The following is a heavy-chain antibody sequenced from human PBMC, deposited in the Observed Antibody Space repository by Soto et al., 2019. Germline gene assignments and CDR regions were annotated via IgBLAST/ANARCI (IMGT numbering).Heavy chain of an antibody. D-gene: IGHD2-2*01. Sequence: QVQLVESGGGVVQPGRSLRLSCAASGFTFSSYAMHWVRQAPGKGLEWVAVISYDGSNKYYADSVKGRFTISRDNSKNTLYLQMNRLRAENTAVYYCARDEIGCSSTSCYPGYWGQGTLVTVSS. CDR3: ARDEIGCSSTSCYPGY. CDR1: GFTFSSYA. CDR2: ISYDGSNK. J-gene: IGHJ4*02. V-gene: IGHV3-30-3*01.